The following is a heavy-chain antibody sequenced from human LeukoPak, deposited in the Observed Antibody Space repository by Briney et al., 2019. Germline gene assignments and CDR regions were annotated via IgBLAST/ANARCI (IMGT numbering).Heavy chain of an antibody. D-gene: IGHD4-17*01. Sequence: ASVKVSCKASGYTFTGYYMHWVRQAPGQGLGWMGCINPNSGGTNYAQKFQGRVTMTRDTSIRTAYMELSRLRSDDTAVYYCARDPHRDSTDPAFDYWGQGTLVTVSS. CDR3: ARDPHRDSTDPAFDY. CDR2: INPNSGGT. V-gene: IGHV1-2*02. J-gene: IGHJ4*02. CDR1: GYTFTGYY.